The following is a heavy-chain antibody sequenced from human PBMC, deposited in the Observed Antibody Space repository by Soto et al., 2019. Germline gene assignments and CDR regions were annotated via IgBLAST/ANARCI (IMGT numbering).Heavy chain of an antibody. J-gene: IGHJ4*02. V-gene: IGHV3-7*01. CDR2: IKQDGSEK. CDR1: GFTFSSYW. D-gene: IGHD4-17*01. CDR3: ARDQTRREYYFDY. Sequence: GGSLRLSCAASGFTFSSYWMSWVRQAPGKGLEWVANIKQDGSEKYYVDSVKGRFTISRDNAKNSLYLQMNSLRAEDTAVYYCARDQTRREYYFDYWGQGTLVTVSS.